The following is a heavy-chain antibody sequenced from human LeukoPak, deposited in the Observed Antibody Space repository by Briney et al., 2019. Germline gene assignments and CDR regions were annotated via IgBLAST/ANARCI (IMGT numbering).Heavy chain of an antibody. CDR3: ARTTSSSVL. CDR1: GFSFSGYW. CDR2: IKQDGSEK. D-gene: IGHD6-6*01. V-gene: IGHV3-7*02. Sequence: GGSLRLSCAASGFSFSGYWMSWVRQAPGKGLEWVANIKQDGSEKYYVDSVKGRFTISRDNAKNSLYLHMNSLRAEDTALYYCARTTSSSVLWGQGTLVTVSS. J-gene: IGHJ4*02.